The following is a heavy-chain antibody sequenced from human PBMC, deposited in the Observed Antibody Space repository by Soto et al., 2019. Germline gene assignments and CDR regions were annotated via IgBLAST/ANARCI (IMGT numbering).Heavy chain of an antibody. Sequence: SETLSLTCAVYGGSFSGYYWSWIRQPPGKGLEWIGEINHSGSTNYNPSLKSRVTISVDTSKNQFSLKLSSVTAADTAVYYCATLPPRIVVMTTEIPSWGQGTLVTVSS. CDR1: GGSFSGYY. D-gene: IGHD2-21*02. V-gene: IGHV4-34*01. J-gene: IGHJ5*02. CDR3: ATLPPRIVVMTTEIPS. CDR2: INHSGST.